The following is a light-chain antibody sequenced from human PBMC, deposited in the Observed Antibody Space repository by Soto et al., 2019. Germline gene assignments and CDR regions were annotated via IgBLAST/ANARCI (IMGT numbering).Light chain of an antibody. V-gene: IGKV1-6*01. Sequence: AIQMTQSPSSLSSSLGDRVTITCLASQGIRNELSWYQQKPGKAPNLLIYSASTVQSGVPSRFSGSGSGADFTLTISSLQPEDFASYYCLQDYDYPRTFGGGTKVDI. CDR2: SAS. CDR1: QGIRNE. J-gene: IGKJ4*01. CDR3: LQDYDYPRT.